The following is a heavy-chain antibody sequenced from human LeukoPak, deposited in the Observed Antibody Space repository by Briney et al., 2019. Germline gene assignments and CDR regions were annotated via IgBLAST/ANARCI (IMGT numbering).Heavy chain of an antibody. V-gene: IGHV4-59*01. J-gene: IGHJ4*02. CDR1: GGSINSYY. D-gene: IGHD4-23*01. Sequence: SETLSLTCTVSGGSINSYYWSWIGQPPGKGLEWIGYIYYSGRTNYNPSLKSRVTISVDTSKNQFSLKLRSVTAADTAVYYCARVFNGGNSIFDYWGQGTLATVSS. CDR3: ARVFNGGNSIFDY. CDR2: IYYSGRT.